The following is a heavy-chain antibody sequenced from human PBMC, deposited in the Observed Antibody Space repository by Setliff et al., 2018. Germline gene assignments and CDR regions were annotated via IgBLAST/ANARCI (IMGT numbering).Heavy chain of an antibody. CDR3: ARHLSYSGETMDV. Sequence: SETLSLTCTVSGGSISSSSYYWGWIRQPPGKGLEWIGTIYYSGSTYYNPSLKSRVTISMDTSKKYFFLNLTSVTAADTAVYYCARHLSYSGETMDVWGKGTTVTVSS. J-gene: IGHJ6*03. CDR2: IYYSGST. CDR1: GGSISSSSYY. V-gene: IGHV4-39*01. D-gene: IGHD5-12*01.